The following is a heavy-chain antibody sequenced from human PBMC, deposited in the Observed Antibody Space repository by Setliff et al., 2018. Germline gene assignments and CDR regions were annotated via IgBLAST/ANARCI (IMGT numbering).Heavy chain of an antibody. J-gene: IGHJ6*02. CDR1: GYTFTSYY. CDR2: INPSGGST. Sequence: GASVKVSCKASGYTFTSYYMHWVRQAPGQGLEWMGIINPSGGSTSYAQKFQGRVTMTRDTSISTAYMELSRLRSDDTAVYYCARDGRDYYDSSGYYFRYYYYGMDVWGQGTTVTVSS. V-gene: IGHV1-46*01. D-gene: IGHD3-22*01. CDR3: ARDGRDYYDSSGYYFRYYYYGMDV.